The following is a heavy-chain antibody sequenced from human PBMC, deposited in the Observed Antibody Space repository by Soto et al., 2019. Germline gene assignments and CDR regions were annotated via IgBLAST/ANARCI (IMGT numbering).Heavy chain of an antibody. CDR1: GDTFNFYT. Sequence: QVQLVQSGAEVRKPGSSVKVSCTASGDTFNFYTISWVRQAPGQGLEWMGRVIPMLRMSNYAQKFQGRVTISADKSTSTAYMALSSLRSDDTAVYYCASKYGSGSTPFGYWGQGTLVTVSS. CDR2: VIPMLRMS. CDR3: ASKYGSGSTPFGY. V-gene: IGHV1-69*02. D-gene: IGHD3-10*01. J-gene: IGHJ4*02.